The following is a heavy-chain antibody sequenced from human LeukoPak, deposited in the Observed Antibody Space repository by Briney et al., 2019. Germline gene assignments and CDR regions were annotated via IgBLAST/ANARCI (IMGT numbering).Heavy chain of an antibody. CDR1: GFTFGSYG. CDR2: ISYDGSNK. D-gene: IGHD6-19*01. J-gene: IGHJ4*02. Sequence: GGSLRLSCAASGFTFGSYGMHWVRQAPGKGLEWVAVISYDGSNKYYADSVKGRFTISRDNSRNTLYLQMSNLRPEDTAVYYCAKETSSGWHNLDYWGQGTLVTVSS. CDR3: AKETSSGWHNLDY. V-gene: IGHV3-30*18.